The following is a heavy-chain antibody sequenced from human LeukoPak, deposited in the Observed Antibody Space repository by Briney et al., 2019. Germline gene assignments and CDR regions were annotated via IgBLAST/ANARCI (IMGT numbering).Heavy chain of an antibody. D-gene: IGHD3-22*01. V-gene: IGHV3-74*01. CDR1: GFTFSSYW. CDR2: INSDGSST. Sequence: GGSLRLSCAASGFTFSSYWMNWVRQAPGKGLVWVSRINSDGSSTTYADSVKGRFTISRDNAKNTLHVQMNSLRAEDTAVYYCAADHYYYDSSGYSDVFDIWGRGTMVTVSS. CDR3: AADHYYYDSSGYSDVFDI. J-gene: IGHJ3*02.